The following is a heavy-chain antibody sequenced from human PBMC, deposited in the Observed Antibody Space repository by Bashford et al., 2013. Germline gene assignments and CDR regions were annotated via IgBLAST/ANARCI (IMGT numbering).Heavy chain of an antibody. CDR2: ITHSGST. V-gene: IGHV4-4*02. Sequence: SETLSLTCAVSGGSISSSDWWSWVRQPPGKGLEWIGEITHSGSTNYNPSLKRRVTISLDKSKNQFSLNLSTVTAADTAVYYCARTPYSNTWGNWFDPWGQGTLVTVSS. J-gene: IGHJ5*02. D-gene: IGHD6-13*01. CDR1: GGSISSSDW. CDR3: ARTPYSNTWGNWFDP.